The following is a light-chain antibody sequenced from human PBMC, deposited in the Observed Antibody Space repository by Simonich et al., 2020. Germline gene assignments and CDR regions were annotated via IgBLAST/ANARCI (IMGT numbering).Light chain of an antibody. CDR2: GAS. CDR1: QSVSSN. J-gene: IGKJ1*01. V-gene: IGKV3-15*01. Sequence: EIVMTQSPATLSVSPGERATLSCRASQSVSSNFDWYQQKPGQAPRLLIYGASARATGIPARFSGSRSGREFTLTISSLQSEDFAVYYWQQYNNWPPWTFGQGTQVEIK. CDR3: QQYNNWPPWT.